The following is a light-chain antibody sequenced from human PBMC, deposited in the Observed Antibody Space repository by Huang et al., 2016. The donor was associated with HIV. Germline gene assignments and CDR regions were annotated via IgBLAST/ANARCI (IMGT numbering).Light chain of an antibody. V-gene: IGKV2-30*01. Sequence: DFVMTQSPLSLPVTLGQPASISCRSSQSLVYSDGDTYLHWFQQRPGQAPRRLIYKVSNRDSGVPDRFSGSGSGTDFTLKISRVEAEDVGVYYCMQGKSWPYTFGQGTKLEIK. CDR2: KVS. J-gene: IGKJ2*01. CDR1: QSLVYSDGDTY. CDR3: MQGKSWPYT.